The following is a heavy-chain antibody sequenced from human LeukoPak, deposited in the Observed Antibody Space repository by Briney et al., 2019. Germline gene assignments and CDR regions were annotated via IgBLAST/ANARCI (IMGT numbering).Heavy chain of an antibody. CDR1: GFTFSSYG. Sequence: GRSLRLSCAASGFTFSSYGMHWVRQAPGKGLEWVAVISYDGSNKYYADSVKGRFTIPRDNSKNTLYLQMNSLRAEDTAVYYCAKSIGETPWEPGYWGQGTLVTVSS. CDR2: ISYDGSNK. V-gene: IGHV3-30*18. CDR3: AKSIGETPWEPGY. J-gene: IGHJ4*02. D-gene: IGHD3-10*01.